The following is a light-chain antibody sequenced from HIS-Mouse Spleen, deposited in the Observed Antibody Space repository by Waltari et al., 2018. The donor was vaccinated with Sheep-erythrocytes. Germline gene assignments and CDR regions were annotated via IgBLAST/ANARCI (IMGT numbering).Light chain of an antibody. V-gene: IGLV2-23*01. Sequence: QSALTQPASVSGSPGQSITISCTATRSDVGSYTLVSRYQQHPGKAPKLMIYEGSKRPSGVSNRFSGSKSGNTASLTISGLQAEDEADYYCCSYAGSSTLVFGGGTKLTVL. CDR2: EGS. J-gene: IGLJ2*01. CDR3: CSYAGSSTLV. CDR1: RSDVGSYTL.